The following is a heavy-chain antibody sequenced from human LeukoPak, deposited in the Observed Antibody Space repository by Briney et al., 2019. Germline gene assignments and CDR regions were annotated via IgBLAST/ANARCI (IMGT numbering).Heavy chain of an antibody. V-gene: IGHV3-11*04. CDR3: ARGDTLDIVATHDAFDI. J-gene: IGHJ3*02. Sequence: GGSLRLSCAASGFTFSDYYMSWIRQAPGKGLEWVSYISSSGSTIYYADSVKGRFTISRGNAKNSLYLQMNSLRAEDTAVYYCARGDTLDIVATHDAFDIWGQGTMVTVSS. D-gene: IGHD5-12*01. CDR1: GFTFSDYY. CDR2: ISSSGSTI.